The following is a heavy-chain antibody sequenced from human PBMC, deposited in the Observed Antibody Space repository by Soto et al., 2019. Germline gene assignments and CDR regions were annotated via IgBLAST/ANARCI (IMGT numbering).Heavy chain of an antibody. CDR1: GFTFSTYT. CDR3: AKDMRPDGVRDFDY. J-gene: IGHJ4*02. D-gene: IGHD4-17*01. V-gene: IGHV3-23*01. CDR2: VSQDGTA. Sequence: PGGSLRLSCAASGFTFSTYTMAWVRQAPGRGPEWVAGVSQDGTAHYADSVKGRFTISRDNSRDTVYLQMITLRGEDTAVYYCAKDMRPDGVRDFDYWGQGTLVTVSS.